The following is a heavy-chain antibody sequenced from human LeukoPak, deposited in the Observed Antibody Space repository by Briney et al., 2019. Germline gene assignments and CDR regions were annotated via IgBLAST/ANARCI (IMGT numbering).Heavy chain of an antibody. V-gene: IGHV4-59*12. CDR1: GGSLSSYY. CDR3: ARGLNDSWTGENY. Sequence: AETLSLTCTGSGGSLSSYYWSWIRQPPGKGLEWIGYIYYSGSTNYNPSLKSRVTISLDTSKSQFSLKVRYVTAADTAVYYCARGLNDSWTGENYWGQGTLVTVSS. CDR2: IYYSGST. D-gene: IGHD3-3*01. J-gene: IGHJ4*02.